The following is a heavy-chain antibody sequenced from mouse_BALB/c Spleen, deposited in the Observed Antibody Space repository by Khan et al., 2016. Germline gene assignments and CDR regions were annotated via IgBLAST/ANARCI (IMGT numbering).Heavy chain of an antibody. V-gene: IGHV2-9*02. CDR1: GFSLTSYG. CDR2: IWAGGST. J-gene: IGHJ4*01. Sequence: VQLQESGPGLVAPSQSLSITCTVSGFSLTSYGVHWVRQPPGKGLEWLGVIWAGGSTNYNSALMSRLSISKDNSKSQVFLKMNSLQTDDTAMYYFTRDNYYAMDYWGQGTSVTVSS. CDR3: TRDNYYAMDY.